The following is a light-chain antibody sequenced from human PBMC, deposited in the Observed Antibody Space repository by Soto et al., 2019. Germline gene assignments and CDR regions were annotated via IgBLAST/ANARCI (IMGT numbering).Light chain of an antibody. CDR3: QQYNNWLTWT. CDR1: QSVSGN. Sequence: EIVMTQSPATLSVSPGERATLSCRASQSVSGNLAWYQQKPGQAPRLLIYGASTRATGIPARFSGSGSGTEFTLTIRSLQSEDFAVYYCQQYNNWLTWTFGQGTKVEIK. J-gene: IGKJ1*01. CDR2: GAS. V-gene: IGKV3-15*01.